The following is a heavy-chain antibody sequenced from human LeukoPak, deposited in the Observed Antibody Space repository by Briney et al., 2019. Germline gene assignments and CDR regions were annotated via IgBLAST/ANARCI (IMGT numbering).Heavy chain of an antibody. D-gene: IGHD2-2*01. CDR2: IWYDGSSK. Sequence: GGSLRLSCAASGFTFSTYGMHWVRQAPGKGLEGEAVIWYDGSSKYYADSVKRRFTISRDNSKNTLYLQMSSLRAEDTAVYYCAKSHVVVPGTISNRFDPWGQGTLVTVSS. J-gene: IGHJ5*02. V-gene: IGHV3-33*06. CDR1: GFTFSTYG. CDR3: AKSHVVVPGTISNRFDP.